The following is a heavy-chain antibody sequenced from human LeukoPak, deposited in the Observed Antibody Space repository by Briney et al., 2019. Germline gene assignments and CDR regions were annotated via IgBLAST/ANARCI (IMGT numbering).Heavy chain of an antibody. V-gene: IGHV1-69*06. CDR2: IIPIFGTA. CDR1: GSTFSSYA. D-gene: IGHD5-18*01. Sequence: EASVKVSCKASGSTFSSYAISWVRQAPGQGLEWMGGIIPIFGTANYAQKFQGRVTITADKSTSTAYMELSSLRSEDTAVYYCARAVVDTAGFDYWGQGTLVTVSS. J-gene: IGHJ4*02. CDR3: ARAVVDTAGFDY.